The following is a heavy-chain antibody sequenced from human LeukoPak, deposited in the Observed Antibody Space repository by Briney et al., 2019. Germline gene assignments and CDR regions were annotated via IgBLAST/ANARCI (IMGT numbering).Heavy chain of an antibody. J-gene: IGHJ4*02. V-gene: IGHV3-7*03. CDR2: INEGGSGK. Sequence: GSLRLSCAASGFVFSSYWMTWVRQAPGKGLEWVASINEGGSGKYYVDSVKGRFTISRDNAQKSLYLEMHSLRAEDTAVYYCARADTSTEGYWGQGTLVTVSS. D-gene: IGHD4-17*01. CDR3: ARADTSTEGY. CDR1: GFVFSSYW.